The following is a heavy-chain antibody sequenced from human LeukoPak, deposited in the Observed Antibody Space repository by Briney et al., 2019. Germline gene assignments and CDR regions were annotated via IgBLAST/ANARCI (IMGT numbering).Heavy chain of an antibody. CDR2: IPYDGSNK. CDR3: ARDRDVLRYFDWTFDY. V-gene: IGHV3-30*02. CDR1: GFAFSRHG. D-gene: IGHD3-9*01. J-gene: IGHJ4*02. Sequence: GGSLRLSCAASGFAFSRHGIHWVRQAPGKGLEWVAFIPYDGSNKFYTDSVKGRFTISRDNSKNTLYLQMNSLRAEDTAVYYCARDRDVLRYFDWTFDYWGQGTLVTVSS.